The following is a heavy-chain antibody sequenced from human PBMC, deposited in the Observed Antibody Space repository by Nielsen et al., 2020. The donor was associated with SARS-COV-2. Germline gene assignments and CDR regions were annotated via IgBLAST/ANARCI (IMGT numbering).Heavy chain of an antibody. Sequence: SGPTLVKPTQTLTLTCTFSGFSLSTSGMCVSWIRPPPGKALEWLARIDWDDDKYYSTSLKTRLTISKDTSKNQVVLTMTNMDPVDTATYYCARMGIAGRAFNWFDPWGQGTLVTVSS. J-gene: IGHJ5*02. CDR1: GFSLSTSGMC. D-gene: IGHD6-13*01. V-gene: IGHV2-70*11. CDR2: IDWDDDK. CDR3: ARMGIAGRAFNWFDP.